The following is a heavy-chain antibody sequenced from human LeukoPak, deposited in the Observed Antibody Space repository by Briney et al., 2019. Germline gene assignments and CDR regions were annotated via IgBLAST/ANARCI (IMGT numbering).Heavy chain of an antibody. CDR1: GYSIGSGFY. D-gene: IGHD1-26*01. Sequence: SETLSLTCTVSGYSIGSGFYWGWIRQPPGKGLEWIGNIYHSGSTYYNPSLKSRVTISVDTSKNQFSLKLISVTAADTAVYFCASTYSLYDAFDIWGQGTMVTVSS. CDR3: ASTYSLYDAFDI. J-gene: IGHJ3*02. CDR2: IYHSGST. V-gene: IGHV4-38-2*02.